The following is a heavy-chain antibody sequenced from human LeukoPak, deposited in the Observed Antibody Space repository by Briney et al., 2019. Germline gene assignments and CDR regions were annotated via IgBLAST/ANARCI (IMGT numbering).Heavy chain of an antibody. Sequence: SETLSLTCAVYGGSLSGYYWSWIRQPPGKGLEWIGEINHSGSTNYNPSLKSRVTISVDTSKNQFSLKLSSVTAADTAVYYCARDIVVVPAAIPPAFDIWGQGTMVTVSS. CDR3: ARDIVVVPAAIPPAFDI. D-gene: IGHD2-2*01. V-gene: IGHV4-34*01. CDR2: INHSGST. CDR1: GGSLSGYY. J-gene: IGHJ3*02.